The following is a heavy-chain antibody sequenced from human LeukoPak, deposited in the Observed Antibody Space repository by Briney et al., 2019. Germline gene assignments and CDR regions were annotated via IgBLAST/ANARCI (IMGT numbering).Heavy chain of an antibody. D-gene: IGHD3-10*01. Sequence: ASVKVSCKASGYTFTGYYMHWVRQAPGQGLEWMGWINPNSGGTNYAQKFQGWVTMTRDTSISTAYMELSRLRSDDTAVYYCARGRGSGIGYAFDTWGQGTMVTVSS. J-gene: IGHJ3*02. CDR2: INPNSGGT. V-gene: IGHV1-2*04. CDR3: ARGRGSGIGYAFDT. CDR1: GYTFTGYY.